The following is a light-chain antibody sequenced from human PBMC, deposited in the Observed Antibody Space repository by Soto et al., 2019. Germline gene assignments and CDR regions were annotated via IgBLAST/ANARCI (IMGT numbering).Light chain of an antibody. Sequence: EIVMTQSPATLSVSPGERATLSCRASQSVSSNLAWYQKKPGQAPRLLLYGASTRATGIPARFSGSGSGTEFTLTIGSLQSEDFAVYYGQQYNKFPSLTVGGGTKVEIK. J-gene: IGKJ4*01. CDR3: QQYNKFPSLT. V-gene: IGKV3-15*01. CDR2: GAS. CDR1: QSVSSN.